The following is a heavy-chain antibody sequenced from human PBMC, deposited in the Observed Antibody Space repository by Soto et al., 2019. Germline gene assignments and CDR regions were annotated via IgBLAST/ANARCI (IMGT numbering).Heavy chain of an antibody. V-gene: IGHV3-48*01. CDR2: ISSSSSTI. Sequence: PVASLRPSYTTSGFTFRIYRTNRIRQAPGKGLEWVSYISSSSSTIYYADSVKGRFTISRDNAKNSLYLQMNSLRAEDTAVYYCARDLNYGLFDYWGQGP. J-gene: IGHJ4*02. D-gene: IGHD4-17*01. CDR1: GFTFRIYR. CDR3: ARDLNYGLFDY.